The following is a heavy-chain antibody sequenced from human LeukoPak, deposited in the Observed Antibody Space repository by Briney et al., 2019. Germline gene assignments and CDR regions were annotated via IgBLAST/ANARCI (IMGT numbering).Heavy chain of an antibody. V-gene: IGHV1-8*01. CDR3: ARGPGSSWYPDY. CDR1: GYTFTSYD. D-gene: IGHD6-13*01. CDR2: MNPNSGNT. J-gene: IGHJ4*02. Sequence: ASVKVSCKASGYTFTSYDINWVRQATGQGLERMGWMNPNSGNTGYAQKFQGRVTMTRNTSISTAYMELSSLRSEDTAVYYCARGPGSSWYPDYWGQGTLVTVSS.